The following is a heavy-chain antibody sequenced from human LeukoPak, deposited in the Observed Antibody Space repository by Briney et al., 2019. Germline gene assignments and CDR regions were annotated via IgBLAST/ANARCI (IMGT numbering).Heavy chain of an antibody. CDR1: GYTFTSYG. V-gene: IGHV1-18*04. CDR2: ISAYNGNT. CDR3: ARDRSEDYFDY. J-gene: IGHJ4*02. D-gene: IGHD1-14*01. Sequence: GASVTVSRKASGYTFTSYGISWVRQAPGQGLEWMGWISAYNGNTNYAQKLQGRVTMTTVTSTSTAYMELRSLRSDDTAVYYCARDRSEDYFDYWGQGTLVTVSS.